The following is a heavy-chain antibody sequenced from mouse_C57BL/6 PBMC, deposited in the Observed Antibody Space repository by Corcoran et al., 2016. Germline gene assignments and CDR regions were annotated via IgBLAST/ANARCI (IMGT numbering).Heavy chain of an antibody. D-gene: IGHD1-1*01. J-gene: IGHJ3*01. CDR1: GYTFTTYG. CDR3: ARDYYGIAWFAY. V-gene: IGHV9-3*01. CDR2: INTYSGVP. Sequence: QIQLVQSGPELKKPGETVKISCKASGYTFTTYGMSWVKQAPGKGLKWMGWINTYSGVPTYADDFKGRFAFSLETSASTAYLQINNLKNEDTATYFCARDYYGIAWFAYWGQGTLVTVSA.